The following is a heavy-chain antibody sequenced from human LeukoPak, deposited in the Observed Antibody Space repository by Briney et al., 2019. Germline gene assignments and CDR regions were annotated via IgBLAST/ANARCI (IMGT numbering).Heavy chain of an antibody. CDR3: ARAYSGYDYYYYYYYYMDV. Sequence: ASVKVSCKASGYTFTSYDINWVRQATGQGLEWMGWMNPNSGNTGYAQKFQGRVTMTRNTSISTAYMELSRLRSDDTAVYYCARAYSGYDYYYYYYYYMDVWGKGTTVTVSS. D-gene: IGHD5-12*01. J-gene: IGHJ6*03. V-gene: IGHV1-8*01. CDR1: GYTFTSYD. CDR2: MNPNSGNT.